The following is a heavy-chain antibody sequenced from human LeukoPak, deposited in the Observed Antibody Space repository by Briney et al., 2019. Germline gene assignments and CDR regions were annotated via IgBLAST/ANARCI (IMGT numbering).Heavy chain of an antibody. D-gene: IGHD3-16*01. J-gene: IGHJ4*02. CDR3: VKDTSPSPYYFDY. V-gene: IGHV3-64D*06. CDR2: INNNGGTT. CDR1: GFTFSSYA. Sequence: GGSLRLSCSASGFTFSSYALHWVRQAPGKGLEYVSAINNNGGTTYYADSVKGRFTISRDNSKNTLFPQMSSLRAEDTAVYYCVKDTSPSPYYFDYWGQGTLVTVSS.